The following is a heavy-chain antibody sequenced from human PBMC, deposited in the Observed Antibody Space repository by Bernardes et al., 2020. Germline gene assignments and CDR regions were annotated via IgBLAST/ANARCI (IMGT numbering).Heavy chain of an antibody. CDR3: ARDVGGTDWRFGFDV. CDR2: ISYSGST. CDR1: GDSMSSRRYY. D-gene: IGHD3-9*01. Sequence: SETLSLTCTVSGDSMSSRRYYWGWIRQPPGKGLEWIGSISYSGSTNYNPSLKSRVAISVDTSKQQFSLKLSSVTAADTAVYYCARDVGGTDWRFGFDVWGPGTMVHVSS. J-gene: IGHJ3*01. V-gene: IGHV4-39*02.